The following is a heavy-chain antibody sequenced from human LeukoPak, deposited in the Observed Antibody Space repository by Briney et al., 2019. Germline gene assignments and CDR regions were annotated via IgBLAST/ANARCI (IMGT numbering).Heavy chain of an antibody. Sequence: GGSLRLSCAASGFTFSSYEMNWVRQAPGKGLEWVSSISSTTAYIYHADSVKGRFTISRDNAKNSLYLQMNGLRAEDTAVYYCARELTNEGFDYWGQGTLVTVSS. J-gene: IGHJ4*02. CDR3: ARELTNEGFDY. CDR2: ISSTTAYI. V-gene: IGHV3-21*01. D-gene: IGHD1-1*01. CDR1: GFTFSSYE.